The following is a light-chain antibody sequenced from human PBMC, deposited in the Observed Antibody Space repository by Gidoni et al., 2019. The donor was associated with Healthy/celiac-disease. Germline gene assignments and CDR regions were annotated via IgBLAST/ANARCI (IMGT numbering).Light chain of an antibody. CDR3: QQSYSTPIT. V-gene: IGKV1-39*01. J-gene: IGKJ5*01. CDR2: AAS. CDR1: QSISSY. Sequence: DIQMTQSPSSLSASVADRVTITSRASQSISSYLNWYQQKPGKAPKLLIYAASSLESGVPPRFSGSGSGTDFTLTISRLQPEDFATYYCQQSYSTPITFGQGTRLEIK.